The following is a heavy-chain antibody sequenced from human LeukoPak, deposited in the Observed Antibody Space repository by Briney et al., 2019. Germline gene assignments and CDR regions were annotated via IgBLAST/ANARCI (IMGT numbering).Heavy chain of an antibody. V-gene: IGHV3-23*01. CDR3: AKWLEQWLYYFDY. D-gene: IGHD6-19*01. J-gene: IGHJ4*02. CDR1: GFTFSSYA. Sequence: GGSLRLSCAASGFTFSSYAMSWVRQAPGKGLEWVSAISSSGGSTYYADSVMGRFTISRDNSKNTLYLQMNSLRAEDTAVYYCAKWLEQWLYYFDYWGQGTLVTISS. CDR2: ISSSGGST.